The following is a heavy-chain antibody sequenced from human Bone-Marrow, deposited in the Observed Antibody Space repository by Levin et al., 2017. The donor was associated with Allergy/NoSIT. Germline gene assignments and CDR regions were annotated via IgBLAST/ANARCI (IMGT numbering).Heavy chain of an antibody. Sequence: AGGSLRLSCATSGFTFSSYAMSWVRLAPGKGLEWVSAISGSGDITYYADSVKGRFTISRENSKNTLYLQMNSLRADDTAVYDCAKRDFGDYVGGLIDYWGQGTLVTVSS. CDR1: GFTFSSYA. D-gene: IGHD4-17*01. CDR2: ISGSGDIT. V-gene: IGHV3-23*01. J-gene: IGHJ4*02. CDR3: AKRDFGDYVGGLIDY.